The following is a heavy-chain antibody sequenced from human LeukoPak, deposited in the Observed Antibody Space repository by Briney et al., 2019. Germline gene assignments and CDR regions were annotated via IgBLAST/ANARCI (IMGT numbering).Heavy chain of an antibody. CDR3: ARALRCSSNSCYYFDY. CDR1: GGSISSYY. Sequence: PSETLSLTCAVSGGSISSYYWSWIRQPPGKGLEWIGYIYYSGSTNYNPSLKSRVTISVDTSKNQFSLKLSSVTAADTAVYYCARALRCSSNSCYYFDYWGQGTLVTVSS. CDR2: IYYSGST. D-gene: IGHD2-2*01. V-gene: IGHV4-59*01. J-gene: IGHJ4*02.